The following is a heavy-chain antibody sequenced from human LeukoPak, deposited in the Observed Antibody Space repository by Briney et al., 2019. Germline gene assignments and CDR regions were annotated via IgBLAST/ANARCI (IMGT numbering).Heavy chain of an antibody. V-gene: IGHV4-4*07. CDR3: ARGGYYGSGNDFRFDP. CDR1: GGSISSYY. J-gene: IGHJ5*02. CDR2: IYTSGST. D-gene: IGHD3-10*01. Sequence: SETLSLTCTVSGGSISSYYWSWIRQPAGKGLEWIGRIYTSGSTNYNPSLKSRVTISVETSKNQFSLKLKSVTAADTAVYYCARGGYYGSGNDFRFDPWGQGTLVTASS.